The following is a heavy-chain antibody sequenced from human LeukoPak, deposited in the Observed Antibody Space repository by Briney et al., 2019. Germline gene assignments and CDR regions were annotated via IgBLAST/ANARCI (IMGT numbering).Heavy chain of an antibody. CDR2: INPNSGGT. Sequence: ASVTVSCKASGYTFTGYYMHWVRQAPGQGLEWMGWINPNSGGTNYAQKFQGRVTMTRDTSISTAYMELSRLRSDDTAVYYCARGAGSYGSFYFDYWGQGTLVTVSS. CDR1: GYTFTGYY. D-gene: IGHD5-18*01. J-gene: IGHJ4*02. V-gene: IGHV1-2*02. CDR3: ARGAGSYGSFYFDY.